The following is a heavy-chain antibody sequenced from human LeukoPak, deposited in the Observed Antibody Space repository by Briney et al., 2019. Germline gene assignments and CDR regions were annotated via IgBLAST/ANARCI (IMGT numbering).Heavy chain of an antibody. CDR1: GFTFSSYS. CDR2: ISSSSSYI. CDR3: ARGSVYYYDSSGYYYYQNPFDY. Sequence: GGSLRLSCAASGFTFSSYSMNWVRQAPGKGLEWVSSISSSSSYIYYADSVKGRFTISRDNAKNSLYLQMNSLRAKDTAVYYCARGSVYYYDSSGYYYYQNPFDYWGQGTLVTVSS. J-gene: IGHJ4*02. V-gene: IGHV3-21*01. D-gene: IGHD3-22*01.